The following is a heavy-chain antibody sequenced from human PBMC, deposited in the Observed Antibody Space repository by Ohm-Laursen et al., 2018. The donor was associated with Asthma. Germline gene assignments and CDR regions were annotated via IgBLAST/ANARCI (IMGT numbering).Heavy chain of an antibody. V-gene: IGHV3-21*04. J-gene: IGHJ4*02. Sequence: SLRLSCAASGFTFSSYSMNWVRQAPGKGLEWISAISSRSKYLYYADSVKGRFTISRDNAKRSLFLQMNSLRAEDTAVYYCATNLPYEAENYWGQGTLVTVSS. CDR2: ISSRSKYL. CDR1: GFTFSSYS. D-gene: IGHD3-16*01. CDR3: ATNLPYEAENY.